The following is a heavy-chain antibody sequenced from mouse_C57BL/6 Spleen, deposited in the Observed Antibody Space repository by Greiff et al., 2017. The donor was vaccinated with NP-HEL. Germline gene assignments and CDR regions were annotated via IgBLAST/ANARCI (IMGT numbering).Heavy chain of an antibody. Sequence: EVQVVESGGGLVKPGGSLKLSCAASGFTFSSYAMSWVRQTPEKRLEWVATISDGGSYTYYPDNVKGRFTISRDNAKNNLYLQMSHLKSEDTAMYYCARDNWGDDWFAYWGQGTLVTVSA. CDR2: ISDGGSYT. D-gene: IGHD4-1*01. J-gene: IGHJ3*01. CDR3: ARDNWGDDWFAY. CDR1: GFTFSSYA. V-gene: IGHV5-4*01.